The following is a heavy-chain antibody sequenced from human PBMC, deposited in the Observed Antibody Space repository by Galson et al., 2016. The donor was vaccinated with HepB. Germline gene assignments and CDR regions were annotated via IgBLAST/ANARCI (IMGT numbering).Heavy chain of an antibody. CDR3: ATRGNCSSRNCHVDYYYHGMDV. D-gene: IGHD2-2*01. J-gene: IGHJ6*02. Sequence: SLRLSCAASGFTFSDYYMSWIRQAPGKGLEWVSYISSSGRSIHYADSVKGRFTISRDNAKNSLYLQMNSLRAEDTAVYYCATRGNCSSRNCHVDYYYHGMDVWGQGTTVTVSS. CDR2: ISSSGRSI. CDR1: GFTFSDYY. V-gene: IGHV3-11*01.